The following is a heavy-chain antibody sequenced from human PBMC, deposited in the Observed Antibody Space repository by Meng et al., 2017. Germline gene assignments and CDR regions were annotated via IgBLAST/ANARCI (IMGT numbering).Heavy chain of an antibody. D-gene: IGHD6-6*01. Sequence: QVQLQQWGAGLLKPSETLSLTCAVYGGSFSGYYWSWIRQPPGMGLEWIGEINHSGSTNYNPSLKSRVTISVDTSKNQFSLKLSSVTAADTAVYYCARRGIAARPFYYWGQGTLVTVSS. V-gene: IGHV4-34*01. CDR2: INHSGST. CDR3: ARRGIAARPFYY. CDR1: GGSFSGYY. J-gene: IGHJ4*02.